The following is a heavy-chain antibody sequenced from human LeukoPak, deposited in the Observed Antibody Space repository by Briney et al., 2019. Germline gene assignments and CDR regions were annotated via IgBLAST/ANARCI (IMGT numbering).Heavy chain of an antibody. Sequence: GGSLRLSCEASGVTFSSYVMSWVRQAPGKGPEWVSGISGSGGGTYYADSVKGRFAISRDNSKNTLYLQMNSLRAEDTAVYYCAKGFNYDSSGFDYWGQGTLVTVSS. V-gene: IGHV3-23*01. CDR2: ISGSGGGT. CDR1: GVTFSSYV. CDR3: AKGFNYDSSGFDY. J-gene: IGHJ4*02. D-gene: IGHD3-22*01.